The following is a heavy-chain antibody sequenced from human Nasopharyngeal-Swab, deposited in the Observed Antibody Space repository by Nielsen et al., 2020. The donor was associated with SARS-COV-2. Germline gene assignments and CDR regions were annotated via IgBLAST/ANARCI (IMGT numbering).Heavy chain of an antibody. J-gene: IGHJ6*03. D-gene: IGHD3-3*01. V-gene: IGHV2-70*01. CDR2: IDWDDDK. Sequence: IRQRPGKALEWLALIDWDDDKYYSTSLKTRLTISKDTSKNQVVLTMTNMDPVDTATYYCARSYDFWRGYSSYYYMDVWGKGTTVTVSS. CDR3: ARSYDFWRGYSSYYYMDV.